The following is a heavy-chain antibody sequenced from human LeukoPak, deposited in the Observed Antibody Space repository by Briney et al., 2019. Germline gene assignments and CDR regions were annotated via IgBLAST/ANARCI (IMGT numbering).Heavy chain of an antibody. J-gene: IGHJ4*02. CDR3: ARTPWTSAVVRGEFDD. D-gene: IGHD4-23*01. Sequence: GGSLRLSCAASGFTFEDYGMSWVRQISGRGLEWVSGINWNGDTTAYVDSVKGRFTISRDNAKKSLYLQMNSVRVEDTALYYCARTPWTSAVVRGEFDDWGQGTLATVSS. CDR1: GFTFEDYG. V-gene: IGHV3-20*04. CDR2: INWNGDTT.